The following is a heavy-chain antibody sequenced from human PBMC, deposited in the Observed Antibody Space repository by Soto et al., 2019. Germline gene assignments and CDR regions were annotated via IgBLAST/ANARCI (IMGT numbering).Heavy chain of an antibody. J-gene: IGHJ4*02. D-gene: IGHD3-10*01. CDR1: GDAFSFYT. CDR3: ATSYGSGYRAFDY. V-gene: IGHV1-69*02. Sequence: QVQLVQSGAEVKKPGSSVRVSCKASGDAFSFYTINWVRQAPGLGLEWMGRINPILTMSNYAQKFQGRVTFTADKSTSTAYMVLRSLRSEATAMYFCATSYGSGYRAFDYWGQGALVTVSS. CDR2: INPILTMS.